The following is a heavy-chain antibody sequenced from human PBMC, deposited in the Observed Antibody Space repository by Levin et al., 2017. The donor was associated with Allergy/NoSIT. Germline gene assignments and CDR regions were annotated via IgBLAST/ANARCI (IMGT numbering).Heavy chain of an antibody. V-gene: IGHV3-23*01. Sequence: GALKISCAASGFPFINYAINWVRQAPGKGLEWVSTISGSGGTTYYADSVKGRFTISRDNSQNTLYLQMNSLRAEDTAVYYCAKDPSVAAAGHGGVDYWGQGTLVTVSS. J-gene: IGHJ4*02. D-gene: IGHD6-13*01. CDR3: AKDPSVAAAGHGGVDY. CDR2: ISGSGGTT. CDR1: GFPFINYA.